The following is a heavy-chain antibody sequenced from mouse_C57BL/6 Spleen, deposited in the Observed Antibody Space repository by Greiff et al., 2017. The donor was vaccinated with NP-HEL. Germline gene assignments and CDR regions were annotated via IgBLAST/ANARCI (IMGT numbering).Heavy chain of an antibody. Sequence: EVQRVESGGGLVQPKGSLKLSCAASGFSFNTYAMNWVRQAPGKGLEWVARIRSKSNNYATYYADSVKDRFTISRDDSESMLSLQMNNLKTEDTAMYYCVRGGVYYDYDDGDYYAMDYWGQGTSVTVSS. J-gene: IGHJ4*01. CDR3: VRGGVYYDYDDGDYYAMDY. CDR2: IRSKSNNYAT. D-gene: IGHD2-4*01. V-gene: IGHV10-1*01. CDR1: GFSFNTYA.